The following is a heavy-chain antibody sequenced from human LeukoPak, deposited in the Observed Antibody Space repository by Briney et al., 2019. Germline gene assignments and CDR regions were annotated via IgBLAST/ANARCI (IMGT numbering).Heavy chain of an antibody. J-gene: IGHJ4*02. Sequence: PGGSLRLSCSASGFTFSSYAMYWVRQAPGKGLEYVSGISSNGVSTYYADSVKGRFTISRDNSKNTLYLQMSSLRAEDTAVYYCVKITSSSGGDYWGQGTLVTVSS. V-gene: IGHV3-64D*09. D-gene: IGHD6-19*01. CDR2: ISSNGVST. CDR3: VKITSSSGGDY. CDR1: GFTFSSYA.